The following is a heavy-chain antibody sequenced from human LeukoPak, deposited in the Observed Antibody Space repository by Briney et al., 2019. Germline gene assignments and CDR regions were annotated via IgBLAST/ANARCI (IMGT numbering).Heavy chain of an antibody. J-gene: IGHJ4*02. CDR1: GFTFSSYS. Sequence: GSLRLSCAASGFTFSSYSMNWVRQAPGKGLEWVSSISSSSSYIYYADSVKGRFTISRDNAKNSLYLQMNSLRAEDTAVYYCARDGTHPYDFWSGYYLNYWGQGTLVTVSS. D-gene: IGHD3-3*01. CDR3: ARDGTHPYDFWSGYYLNY. CDR2: ISSSSSYI. V-gene: IGHV3-21*01.